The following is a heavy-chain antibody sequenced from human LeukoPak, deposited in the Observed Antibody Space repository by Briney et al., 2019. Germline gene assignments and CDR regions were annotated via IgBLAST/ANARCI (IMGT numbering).Heavy chain of an antibody. V-gene: IGHV3-66*01. D-gene: IGHD2-21*01. CDR2: IYSGGTT. Sequence: PGGSLRLSCAASGFTFSSNYMSWVRQAPGKGLEWVSVIYSGGTTYYADSVKGRCTVSRDNSKNTLYLQMNSLRAEDTAVYYCAKGGDGDYFDYWGQGTLVTVSS. J-gene: IGHJ4*02. CDR3: AKGGDGDYFDY. CDR1: GFTFSSNY.